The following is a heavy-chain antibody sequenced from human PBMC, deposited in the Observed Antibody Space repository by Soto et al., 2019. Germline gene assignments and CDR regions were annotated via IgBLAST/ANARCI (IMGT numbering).Heavy chain of an antibody. Sequence: QVQLQESGPGLVKPSQTLSLTCTVSGGSISSGDYYWSWIRQPPGKGLACIGYIYYSGRTYYNPSLKSRVTISVDTSKNHFSLKLSSVTAADTAVYYCARTNFMTTGGGADYWGQGTRVTVSS. V-gene: IGHV4-30-4*01. D-gene: IGHD4-17*01. CDR3: ARTNFMTTGGGADY. CDR2: IYYSGRT. J-gene: IGHJ4*02. CDR1: GGSISSGDYY.